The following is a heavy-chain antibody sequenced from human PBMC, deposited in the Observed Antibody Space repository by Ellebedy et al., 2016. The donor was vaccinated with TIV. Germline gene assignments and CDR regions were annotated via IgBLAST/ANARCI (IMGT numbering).Heavy chain of an antibody. CDR2: INPNSGGT. D-gene: IGHD3-3*01. CDR3: ASLPIFGVVIIPVFDY. V-gene: IGHV1-2*02. CDR1: GYTFTGYY. J-gene: IGHJ4*02. Sequence: ASVKVSXXASGYTFTGYYMHWVRQAPGQGLEWMGWINPNSGGTNYAQKFQGRVTMTRDTSISTAYMELSRLRSDDTAVYYCASLPIFGVVIIPVFDYWGQGTLVTVSS.